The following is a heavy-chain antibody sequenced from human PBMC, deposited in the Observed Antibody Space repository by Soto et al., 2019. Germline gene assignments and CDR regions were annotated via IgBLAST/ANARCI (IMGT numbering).Heavy chain of an antibody. Sequence: QLQLQESGPGLVKPSQTLSLTCTVSGGSINNSPYFWAWIRQPPGKGLEWIGSIDYRGTTYYTSSLKSRVTMSLDTSKNYFALKLASVTAADTALYYCSRRAPEGFDPWGQGTLVTVSS. J-gene: IGHJ5*02. V-gene: IGHV4-39*02. CDR1: GGSINNSPYF. CDR2: IDYRGTT. CDR3: SRRAPEGFDP.